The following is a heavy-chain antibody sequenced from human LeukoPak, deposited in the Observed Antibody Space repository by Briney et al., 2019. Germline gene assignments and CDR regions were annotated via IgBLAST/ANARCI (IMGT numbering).Heavy chain of an antibody. J-gene: IGHJ4*02. V-gene: IGHV3-21*01. D-gene: IGHD3-22*01. Sequence: GGSLRLSCAASGFTFSSYIMNWVRQAPGKGLEWVSSISSSSSYIYYADSVKGRFTTSRDNAKNSLYLQMNSLRAEDTAVYYCARDPVEYYYDSSGFDYWGQGTLVTVSS. CDR2: ISSSSSYI. CDR3: ARDPVEYYYDSSGFDY. CDR1: GFTFSSYI.